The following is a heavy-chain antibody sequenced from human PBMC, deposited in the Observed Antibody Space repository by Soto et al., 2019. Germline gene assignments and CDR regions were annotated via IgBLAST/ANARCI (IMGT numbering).Heavy chain of an antibody. CDR2: IDPSSGNT. CDR3: ARVPCSGGSCYLFDY. J-gene: IGHJ4*02. CDR1: GYTFTKFH. D-gene: IGHD2-15*01. V-gene: IGHV1-46*01. Sequence: ASVKVSCKASGYTFTKFHIHWVRQAPGQGLEWMGRIDPSSGNTRYAQRFQGRITMTTDTSTSSVYMEPRSLRSDDTAVYYCARVPCSGGSCYLFDYWGQGTLVTVSS.